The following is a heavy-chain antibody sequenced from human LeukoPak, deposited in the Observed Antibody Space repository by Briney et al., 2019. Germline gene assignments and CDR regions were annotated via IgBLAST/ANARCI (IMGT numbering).Heavy chain of an antibody. CDR1: GGSISSGSYY. D-gene: IGHD3-10*01. CDR2: ISTSGST. CDR3: ARNLWFGESSDAFIS. J-gene: IGHJ3*02. V-gene: IGHV4-61*02. Sequence: SETLSLTCTVSGGSISSGSYYWSWIRQTAGKGLEWIGRISTSGSTDYNPSLKSRVAISVDSSKNQFSLKLNSVTAADTAVYYCARNLWFGESSDAFISGAKGQWSPSLQ.